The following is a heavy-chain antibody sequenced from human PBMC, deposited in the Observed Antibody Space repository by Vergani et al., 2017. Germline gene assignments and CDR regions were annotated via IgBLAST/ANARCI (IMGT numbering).Heavy chain of an antibody. CDR2: INPNSGGT. D-gene: IGHD2-15*01. Sequence: QVHLEQSGTEVKKPGSSVKVSCKVSGDIFNNYTVTWVRQAPGQGLEWMGWINPNSGGTNYAQKFQGRVTMTRDTSISTAYMELSRLRSDDTAVYYCAREGTVAGTYYFDYWGQGTLVTVSS. V-gene: IGHV1-2*02. CDR1: GDIFNNYT. J-gene: IGHJ4*02. CDR3: AREGTVAGTYYFDY.